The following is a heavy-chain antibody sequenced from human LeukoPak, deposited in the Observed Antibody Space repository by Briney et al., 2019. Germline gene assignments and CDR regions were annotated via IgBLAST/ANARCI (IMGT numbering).Heavy chain of an antibody. CDR2: IYYSGST. Sequence: ASETLSLTCTVSGGSISSGDYYWGWIRQPPGKGLEWIGYIYYSGSTYYNPSLKSRVTISVDTSKNQFSLKLSSVTAADTAVYYCASLNYDILTGYFPFDYWGQGTLVTVSS. J-gene: IGHJ4*02. CDR1: GGSISSGDYY. CDR3: ASLNYDILTGYFPFDY. V-gene: IGHV4-30-4*08. D-gene: IGHD3-9*01.